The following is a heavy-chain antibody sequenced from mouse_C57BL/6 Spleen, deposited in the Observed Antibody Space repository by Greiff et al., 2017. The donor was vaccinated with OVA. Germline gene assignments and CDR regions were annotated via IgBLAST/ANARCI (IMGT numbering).Heavy chain of an antibody. J-gene: IGHJ1*03. CDR1: GFSLSTFGMG. V-gene: IGHV8-8*01. CDR3: ARITTVEYFDV. D-gene: IGHD1-1*01. Sequence: LQQSGPGILQPSQTLSLTCSFSGFSLSTFGMGVGWIRQPSGKGLEWLAHIWWDDGKYYNPAPKSRLTISKDTSKNPVFLKIANVDTADTATYYCARITTVEYFDVWGTGTTVTVSS. CDR2: IWWDDGK.